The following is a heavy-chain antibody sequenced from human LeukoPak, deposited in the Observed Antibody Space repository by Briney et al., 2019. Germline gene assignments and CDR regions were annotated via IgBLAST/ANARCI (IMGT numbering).Heavy chain of an antibody. J-gene: IGHJ4*02. CDR3: AKENTGSYPNYWDS. V-gene: IGHV3-23*01. CDR1: GFTFSSYA. D-gene: IGHD1-26*01. CDR2: LSGGGINT. Sequence: GGSLRLSCLTSGFTFSSYAMTWVRQAPGRGLEWVAALSGGGINTYYTDSVQGRFTISRDNAKNTLYLVMNSLRAEDSAMYYCAKENTGSYPNYWDSWGQGTLVTVSS.